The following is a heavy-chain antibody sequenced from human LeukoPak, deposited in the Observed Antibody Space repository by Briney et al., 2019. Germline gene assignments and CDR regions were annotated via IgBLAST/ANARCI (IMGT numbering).Heavy chain of an antibody. CDR2: IDHIGNT. CDR3: ARAFWRLGAHDAFDI. CDR1: GYSISSIDY. J-gene: IGHJ3*02. V-gene: IGHV4-38-2*02. Sequence: SETLSLTCTVSGYSISSIDYWGWIRQPPGQGLEWIGTIDHIGNTFYNPSLTSRVSISVNTSKNHFSLNLTSVTATDTALYYCARAFWRLGAHDAFDIWGQGTMVTVSS. D-gene: IGHD3-3*01.